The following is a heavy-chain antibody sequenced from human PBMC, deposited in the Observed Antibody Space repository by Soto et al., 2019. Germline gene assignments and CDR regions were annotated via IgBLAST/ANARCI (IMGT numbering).Heavy chain of an antibody. CDR1: GGTFSSYT. Sequence: GASVKVSCKASGGTFSSYTISWVRQAPGQGLEWMGRIIPILGIANYAQKFQGRVTITADKSTSTAYMELSSLRSEDTAVYYCARAKPPFLYGMDVWGQGTTVTVSS. CDR2: IIPILGIA. J-gene: IGHJ6*02. CDR3: ARAKPPFLYGMDV. V-gene: IGHV1-69*02.